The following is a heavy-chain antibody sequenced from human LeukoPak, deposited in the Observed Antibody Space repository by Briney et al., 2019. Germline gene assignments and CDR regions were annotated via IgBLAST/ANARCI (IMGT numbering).Heavy chain of an antibody. D-gene: IGHD3-22*01. CDR2: IVVGSGNT. CDR3: AADSSGDDAFDI. V-gene: IGHV1-58*02. CDR1: GFTFTSSA. J-gene: IGHJ3*02. Sequence: SVKVSCKASGFTFTSSAMQWVRQARGQRLEWIGWIVVGSGNTNYAQKFQERVTTTRDMSTSIAYMELSSLRSEDTAVYYCAADSSGDDAFDIWGQGTMVTVSS.